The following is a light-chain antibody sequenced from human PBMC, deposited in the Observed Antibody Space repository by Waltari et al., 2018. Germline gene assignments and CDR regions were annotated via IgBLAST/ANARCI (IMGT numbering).Light chain of an antibody. CDR1: QSISRY. CDR3: QHHFRLPAT. J-gene: IGKJ1*01. Sequence: IMLTHSPGTLSLSPGERATLSCRARQSISRYLAWYQQKPGQAPRLLIYGASTRATGSPDRFSGSGSGTDFSLTISGLEPEDSAVYYCQHHFRLPATFGQGTKVEIK. V-gene: IGKV3-20*01. CDR2: GAS.